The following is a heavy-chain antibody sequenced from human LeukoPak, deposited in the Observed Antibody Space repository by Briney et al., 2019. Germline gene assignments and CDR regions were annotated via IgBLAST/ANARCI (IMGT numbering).Heavy chain of an antibody. CDR3: ARDLMPSGMDV. CDR2: IYSGGST. D-gene: IGHD2-2*01. Sequence: GGSLRLSCAASGFSLKDHAMHWVRQAPGKGLEWVSVIYSGGSTYYADSVKGRFTISRHNSKNTLYLQMNSLRAEDTAVYYCARDLMPSGMDVWGQGTTVTVSS. V-gene: IGHV3-53*04. J-gene: IGHJ6*02. CDR1: GFSLKDHA.